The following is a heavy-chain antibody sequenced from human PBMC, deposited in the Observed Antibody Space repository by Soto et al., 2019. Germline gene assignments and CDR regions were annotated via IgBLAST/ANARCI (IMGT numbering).Heavy chain of an antibody. Sequence: QVQLVQSGAEVKKPGASVKVSCKASGYTFTSYGISLVRQAPGQGLEWMGWISAYNGNTNYAQKLQGRVTMTTDTSTSTAYMELRSLRSDDTAVYYCARDGAADYYYYYYGMDVWGQGTTVPVSS. D-gene: IGHD6-13*01. CDR1: GYTFTSYG. J-gene: IGHJ6*02. CDR2: ISAYNGNT. CDR3: ARDGAADYYYYYYGMDV. V-gene: IGHV1-18*01.